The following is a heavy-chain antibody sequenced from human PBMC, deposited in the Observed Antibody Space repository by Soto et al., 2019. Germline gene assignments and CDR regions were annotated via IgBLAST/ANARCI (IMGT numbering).Heavy chain of an antibody. CDR2: IQNDGSRT. J-gene: IGHJ3*01. V-gene: IGHV3-74*01. D-gene: IGHD4-4*01. CDR3: ARGNLGGFDL. CDR1: GFTFNYYW. Sequence: EVQLVESEGGLVQRGGSLRLSCAASGFTFNYYWMHWVRQAPGQGLVWVAHIQNDGSRTTYADSVKGRFTISRDNAKNTMYLQMNSLRPEDTAVYYCARGNLGGFDLWGQGTTGTVSS.